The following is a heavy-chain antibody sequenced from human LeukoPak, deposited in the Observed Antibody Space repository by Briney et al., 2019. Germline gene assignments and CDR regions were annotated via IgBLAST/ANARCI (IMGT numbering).Heavy chain of an antibody. CDR1: GFTFSNAW. D-gene: IGHD3-22*01. J-gene: IGHJ4*02. CDR2: IKSKADGGIS. Sequence: GGSLRLSCAASGFTFSNAWMNWVRQAPGKGQEWVGRIKSKADGGISDYAEPVKGRFTFSRDDSKNTLYLLMNGLKTEDTAVYYCTTTYHYDSSPGSFDYWGQGTLVTVSS. CDR3: TTTYHYDSSPGSFDY. V-gene: IGHV3-15*01.